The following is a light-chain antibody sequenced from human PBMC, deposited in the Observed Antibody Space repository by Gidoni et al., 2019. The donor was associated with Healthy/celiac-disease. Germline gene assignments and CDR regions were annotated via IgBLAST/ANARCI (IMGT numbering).Light chain of an antibody. CDR1: QSISSY. J-gene: IGKJ1*01. CDR2: AAS. V-gene: IGKV1-39*01. Sequence: DIRPSKAPSSLCASVGDRVTLTCRAGQSISSYLNWYQQKPGKAPKLLIYAASCLQSGVPSRFIGSGPGTDFTLTISSLQPEDFVTDHFQQSYSTPRTVXQXTKVEIK. CDR3: QQSYSTPRT.